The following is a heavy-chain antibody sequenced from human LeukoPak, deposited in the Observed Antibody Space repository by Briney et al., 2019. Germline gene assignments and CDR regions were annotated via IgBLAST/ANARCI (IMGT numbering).Heavy chain of an antibody. V-gene: IGHV3-21*04. D-gene: IGHD2-2*01. CDR3: AKEGYCSTTSCSRQYFQH. Sequence: GGSLRLSCAASQFTFSSYTMNWVRQAPGKGLEWVSSISSSSNYIYYADSVKGRFTISRDNAKNSLYLQMNSLRAEDTAVYYCAKEGYCSTTSCSRQYFQHWGQGTLVTVSS. CDR1: QFTFSSYT. J-gene: IGHJ1*01. CDR2: ISSSSNYI.